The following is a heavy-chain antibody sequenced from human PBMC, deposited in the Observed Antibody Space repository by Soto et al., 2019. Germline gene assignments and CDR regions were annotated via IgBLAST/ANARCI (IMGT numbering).Heavy chain of an antibody. D-gene: IGHD3-16*01. CDR1: GINLINHA. CDR3: VTGSSGTRGEDF. CDR2: VSETGTVT. Sequence: GSLRLSCVASGINLINHAMTWVRQAPGKGLEWVSTVSETGTVTYYADSVKGRFTISRDNSRNTLYLQLNNLRAEDTAVYYCVTGSSGTRGEDFWGPGALVTVSS. J-gene: IGHJ4*02. V-gene: IGHV3-23*01.